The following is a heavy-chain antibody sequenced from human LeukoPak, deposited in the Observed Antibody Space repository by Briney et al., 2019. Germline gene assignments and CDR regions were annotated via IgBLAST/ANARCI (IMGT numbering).Heavy chain of an antibody. CDR1: GYTFTSYG. CDR2: ISAYNGNT. Sequence: ASVKVSCKASGYTFTSYGISWVRQAPGQGLEWMGWISAYNGNTNYAQKFQGRVTITADKSTSTAYMELSSLRSEDTAVYYCARASEYDFWSGISGYYFDYWGQGTLVTVSS. J-gene: IGHJ4*02. V-gene: IGHV1-18*01. D-gene: IGHD3-3*01. CDR3: ARASEYDFWSGISGYYFDY.